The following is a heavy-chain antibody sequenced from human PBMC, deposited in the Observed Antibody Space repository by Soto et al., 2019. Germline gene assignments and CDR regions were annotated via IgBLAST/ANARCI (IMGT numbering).Heavy chain of an antibody. CDR1: GGSVSSGIYY. V-gene: IGHV4-61*01. Sequence: SETLSLTCTVSGGSVSSGIYYWSWVRQPPGKRLVWIGYFYYTGRTNYNPSLKSQVTMSLDTSKNQFSLKLDSVTAADTAMYYCAGMPVTTTNWLDPWGQGTRVTVSS. D-gene: IGHD3-22*01. CDR2: FYYTGRT. J-gene: IGHJ5*02. CDR3: AGMPVTTTNWLDP.